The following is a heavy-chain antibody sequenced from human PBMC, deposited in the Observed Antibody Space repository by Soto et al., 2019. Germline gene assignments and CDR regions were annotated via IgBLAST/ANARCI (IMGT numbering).Heavy chain of an antibody. V-gene: IGHV3-13*01. CDR1: GFTFSSYD. D-gene: IGHD6-13*01. Sequence: GGSLRLSCAASGFTFSSYDMHWVRQATGKGLEWVSAIGTAGDTYYPGSVKGRFTISRENAKNSLYLQMNSLRAGDTAVYYCARASIGYSSSWSGAGDDPAGAFDIWGQGTMVTVSS. CDR2: IGTAGDT. J-gene: IGHJ3*02. CDR3: ARASIGYSSSWSGAGDDPAGAFDI.